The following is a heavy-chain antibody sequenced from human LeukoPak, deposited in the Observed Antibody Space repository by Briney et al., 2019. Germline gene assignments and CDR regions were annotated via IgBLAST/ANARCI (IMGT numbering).Heavy chain of an antibody. Sequence: ASVKVSCKASGYTLTSYYMHWVRQAPGQGLEWMGIINPSGGSTSYAQKFQGRVTMTRDTSTSTVYMELSSLRSEDTAVYYCARESSSVVVPAAAFDYWGQGTLVTVSS. V-gene: IGHV1-46*01. CDR1: GYTLTSYY. CDR3: ARESSSVVVPAAAFDY. D-gene: IGHD2-2*01. J-gene: IGHJ4*02. CDR2: INPSGGST.